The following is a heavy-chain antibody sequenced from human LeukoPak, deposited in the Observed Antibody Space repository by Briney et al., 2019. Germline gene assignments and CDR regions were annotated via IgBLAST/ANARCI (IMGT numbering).Heavy chain of an antibody. J-gene: IGHJ4*02. V-gene: IGHV3-21*01. Sequence: PGGSLRLSCAASGFTFSSYSMNWVRQAPGKGLEWVSSISSSSSYIYYADSVKGRFTISRDNAKNSLYLQMNSLRAEDTAVYYCAIIVVVTAKGGIDYWGREPWSPSPQ. CDR1: GFTFSSYS. CDR2: ISSSSSYI. D-gene: IGHD2-21*02. CDR3: AIIVVVTAKGGIDY.